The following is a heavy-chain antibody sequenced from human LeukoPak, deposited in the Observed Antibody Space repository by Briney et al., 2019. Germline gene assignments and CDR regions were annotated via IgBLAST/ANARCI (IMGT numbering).Heavy chain of an antibody. J-gene: IGHJ4*02. CDR3: ARSRFDYVWGSDKFFDY. CDR1: GYNFNNYW. Sequence: GESLKISCKVSGYNFNNYWIAWVRQMPGRGLEWMGIIYPGDSDTRYSPPFQGQVTITVDTSIRTVYIQWSSLKAADSAVYFCARSRFDYVWGSDKFFDYWGQGTLVTVSS. D-gene: IGHD3-16*01. V-gene: IGHV5-51*01. CDR2: IYPGDSDT.